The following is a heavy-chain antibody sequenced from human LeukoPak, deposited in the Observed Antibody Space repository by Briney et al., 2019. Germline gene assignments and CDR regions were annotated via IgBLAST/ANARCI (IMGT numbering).Heavy chain of an antibody. J-gene: IGHJ4*02. Sequence: ATVKVSCKASGYTFTSYDINWVRQATGQGLEWMGWKNPNSGNTGYAQKFQGRVTMTRNTSISTAYMELSSLRSEDTAVYYCARGVDSSIWYFDYWGKGALVTVSS. CDR2: KNPNSGNT. V-gene: IGHV1-8*01. D-gene: IGHD6-13*01. CDR1: GYTFTSYD. CDR3: ARGVDSSIWYFDY.